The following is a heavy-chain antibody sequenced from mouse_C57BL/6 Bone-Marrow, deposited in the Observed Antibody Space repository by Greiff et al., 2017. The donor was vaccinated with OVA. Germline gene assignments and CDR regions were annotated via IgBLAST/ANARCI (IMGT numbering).Heavy chain of an antibody. D-gene: IGHD2-3*01. J-gene: IGHJ4*01. CDR1: GYTFTDYY. CDR2: INPNNGGT. CDR3: ARERWAMDY. V-gene: IGHV1-26*01. Sequence: EVQLQQSGPELVKPGASVKISCKASGYTFTDYYMNWVKQSHGKSLEWIGDINPNNGGTSYNQKFKGKATLTVDKSSSTAYMELRSLTSEDSAVYYCARERWAMDYWGQGTSVTVSS.